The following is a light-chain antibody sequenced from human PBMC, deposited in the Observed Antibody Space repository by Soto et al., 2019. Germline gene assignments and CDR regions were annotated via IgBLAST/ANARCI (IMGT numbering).Light chain of an antibody. V-gene: IGLV2-14*03. Sequence: QSALTQPASVSGSPGQSITISCTGTSSDVGGYNYVSWYQNHPGKAHKLIIYDVTNRPSGVSNPFSGSKSGNTASLTISGLQPEVEADYYCSSYTTSNTRQIVFGTGTKVTVL. CDR1: SSDVGGYNY. CDR2: DVT. J-gene: IGLJ1*01. CDR3: SSYTTSNTRQIV.